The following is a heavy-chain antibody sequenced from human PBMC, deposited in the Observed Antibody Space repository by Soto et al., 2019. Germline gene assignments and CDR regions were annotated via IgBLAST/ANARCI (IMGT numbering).Heavy chain of an antibody. D-gene: IGHD3-22*01. V-gene: IGHV1-69*13. CDR2: IIPKFGTT. Sequence: SVKVSCKASGDTFSSYGISWVRQAPGQGLEFMGGIIPKFGTTNYAQKFRGRVTITADESTSTAYMEVSSLRSEDTAVYYCATKAAVDYYDSSGYYPYYFDYWGQGTLVTVSS. J-gene: IGHJ4*02. CDR1: GDTFSSYG. CDR3: ATKAAVDYYDSSGYYPYYFDY.